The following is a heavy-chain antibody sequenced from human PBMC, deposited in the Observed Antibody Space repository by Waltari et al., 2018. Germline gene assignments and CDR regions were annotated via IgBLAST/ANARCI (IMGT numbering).Heavy chain of an antibody. Sequence: QVQLQQWGAGLLKPSETLSLTCAVYGGSFSGYYWSWIRQPPGKGLEWIGEINHSGSTNYNPSLKRRVTISVDTSKNQFSLKLSSVTAADTAVYYCARRWDWGRVRYYYGMDVWGQGTTVTVSS. V-gene: IGHV4-34*01. CDR1: GGSFSGYY. CDR3: ARRWDWGRVRYYYGMDV. J-gene: IGHJ6*02. CDR2: INHSGST. D-gene: IGHD7-27*01.